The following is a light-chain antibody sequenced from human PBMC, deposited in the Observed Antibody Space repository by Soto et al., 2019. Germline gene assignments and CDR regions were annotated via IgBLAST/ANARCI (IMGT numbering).Light chain of an antibody. CDR3: QQSYTTPA. CDR2: AAS. V-gene: IGKV1-39*01. J-gene: IGKJ1*01. CDR1: QSISTF. Sequence: DIQMTQSPSSLSAFVGDRVTITCRASQSISTFLNWYQQKPGKAPELLVYAASSLQSGVPSRFSGSGSGTYFTLTISSLQLEDSATYYCQQSYTTPAFGLGTKVEIK.